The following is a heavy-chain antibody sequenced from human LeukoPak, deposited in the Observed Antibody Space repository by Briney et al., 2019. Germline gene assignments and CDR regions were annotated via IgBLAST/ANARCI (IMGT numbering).Heavy chain of an antibody. Sequence: SETLSLTCTVSGGSISSYYWSWIRQPPGKGLEWIGYIYYSGSTNYNPSLKSRVTISVDTSKNQFSLKLSSVTAAGTAVYYCAREAAAGYYYYYYYMNVWGKGTTVTISS. CDR1: GGSISSYY. V-gene: IGHV4-59*12. J-gene: IGHJ6*03. CDR3: AREAAAGYYYYYYYMNV. D-gene: IGHD6-13*01. CDR2: IYYSGST.